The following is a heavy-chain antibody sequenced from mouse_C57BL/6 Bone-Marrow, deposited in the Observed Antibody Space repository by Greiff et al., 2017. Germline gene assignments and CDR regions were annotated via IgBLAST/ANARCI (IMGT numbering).Heavy chain of an antibody. V-gene: IGHV5-16*01. CDR2: INYDGSST. Sequence: EVKLVESEGGLVQPGSSMKLSCTASGFTFSDYYMAWVRQVPEKGLEWVANINYDGSSTYYLDSLKSRFIISRDNAKNILYLQMGSLKSEDTATYYCAIGWGYGYDPYWYFDVWGTGTTVTVSS. D-gene: IGHD2-2*01. J-gene: IGHJ1*03. CDR3: AIGWGYGYDPYWYFDV. CDR1: GFTFSDYY.